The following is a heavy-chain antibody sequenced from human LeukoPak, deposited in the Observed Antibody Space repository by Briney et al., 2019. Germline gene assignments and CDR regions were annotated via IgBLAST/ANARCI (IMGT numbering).Heavy chain of an antibody. CDR2: IIPILDVA. V-gene: IGHV1-69*10. Sequence: SVKVSCKANGDNFNRYVITWVCQAPGQGLEWMGGIIPILDVANFAQKFQGRVSITADKSTNTAHMELTSLRSEDTAVYYCTREGVYSPDPSSYHRDAFDIWGQGTVVTVSS. CDR1: GDNFNRYV. D-gene: IGHD3-16*02. CDR3: TREGVYSPDPSSYHRDAFDI. J-gene: IGHJ3*02.